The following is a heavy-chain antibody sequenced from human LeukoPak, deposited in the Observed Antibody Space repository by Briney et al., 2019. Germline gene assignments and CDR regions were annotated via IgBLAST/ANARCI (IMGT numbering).Heavy chain of an antibody. J-gene: IGHJ4*02. D-gene: IGHD3-10*01. V-gene: IGHV4-59*01. Sequence: SETLSLTCTVSLRSIHGYPCNWIRQPPGRGLEWIGYIFYSGSTSYSPSLKSRVAISIDTSKNQFSLTLTSVTAADTAVYYCRRGDDFHGSGNYFIFDSWGQGTLVTVSS. CDR2: IFYSGST. CDR1: LRSIHGYP. CDR3: RRGDDFHGSGNYFIFDS.